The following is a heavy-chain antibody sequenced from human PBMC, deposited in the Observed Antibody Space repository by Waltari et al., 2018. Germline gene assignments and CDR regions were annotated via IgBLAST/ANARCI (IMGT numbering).Heavy chain of an antibody. D-gene: IGHD3-10*01. CDR3: TRDLYRGSDH. CDR2: IDEKGSRI. CDR1: GFSFSAYW. Sequence: EVQLVESGGGLVQPGGSLRLSCAASGFSFSAYWMHWVRQSPGKGLEWVSRIDEKGSRITYVDSVQGRFTTSRDNAKNTLYLQMNSLRAEDSAVYYCTRDLYRGSDHWGRGTLVSVAS. V-gene: IGHV3-74*01. J-gene: IGHJ4*02.